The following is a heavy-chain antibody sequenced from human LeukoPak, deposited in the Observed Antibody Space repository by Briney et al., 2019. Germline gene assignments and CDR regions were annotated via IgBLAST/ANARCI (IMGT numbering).Heavy chain of an antibody. Sequence: SETLSLTCTVSGGSISSYYWSWIRPPPGKGLEWIGYIYYSGSTNYNPSLKSRVTISVDTSKNQFSLKLSSVTAADTAVYYCARGAWDSSWYFVEYYFDYWGQGTLVTVSS. CDR1: GGSISSYY. D-gene: IGHD6-13*01. V-gene: IGHV4-59*01. CDR2: IYYSGST. CDR3: ARGAWDSSWYFVEYYFDY. J-gene: IGHJ4*02.